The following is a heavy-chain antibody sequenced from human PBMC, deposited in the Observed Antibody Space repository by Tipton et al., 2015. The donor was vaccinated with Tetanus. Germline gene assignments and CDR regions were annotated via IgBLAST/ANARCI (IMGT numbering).Heavy chain of an antibody. CDR2: IYYSGST. D-gene: IGHD2-15*01. CDR1: GDPMNDFY. Sequence: TLSLTCTVSGDPMNDFYWGWIRQPPGKGLEWIGSIYYSGSTYYNPSLKSRVTISVDTSNNQFSLKLSSVTAADTAVYYCARPPLGYCGGGNCFAWFDCWGQGALVTVSS. V-gene: IGHV4-39*01. J-gene: IGHJ4*02. CDR3: ARPPLGYCGGGNCFAWFDC.